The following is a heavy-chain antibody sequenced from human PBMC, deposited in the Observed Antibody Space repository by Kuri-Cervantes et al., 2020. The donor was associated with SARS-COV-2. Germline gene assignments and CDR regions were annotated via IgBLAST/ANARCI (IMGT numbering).Heavy chain of an antibody. Sequence: GESLKISCAASGFTFSSYAMHWVRQAPGKGLEWVSAISGSGGSTYYADSVKGRFTISRDNSKNTLYLQMNSLRAEDTAVYYCAKESLAQTTVTTWDDAFDIWGQGTMVTVSS. J-gene: IGHJ3*02. D-gene: IGHD4-17*01. CDR2: ISGSGGST. CDR3: AKESLAQTTVTTWDDAFDI. V-gene: IGHV3-23*01. CDR1: GFTFSSYA.